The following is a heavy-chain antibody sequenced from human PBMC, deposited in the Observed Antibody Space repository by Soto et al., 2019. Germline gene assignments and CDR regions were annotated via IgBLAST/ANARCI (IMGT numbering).Heavy chain of an antibody. CDR2: ISPFNGNT. D-gene: IGHD1-26*01. CDR1: GYPFTHYG. J-gene: IGHJ5*02. CDR3: ARERETRGFDP. V-gene: IGHV1-18*01. Sequence: PSVKVSCKSSGYPFTHYGITWVRQAPGQGLEWMGWISPFNGNTNYGQTLQGRVTLTTDTSTSTVYMELRSLRSDDTAVYYCARERETRGFDPWGQGTLVTVSS.